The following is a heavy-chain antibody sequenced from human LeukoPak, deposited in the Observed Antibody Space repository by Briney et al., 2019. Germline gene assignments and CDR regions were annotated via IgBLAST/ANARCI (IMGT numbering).Heavy chain of an antibody. D-gene: IGHD5-12*01. CDR1: GFTFSDYY. V-gene: IGHV3-11*01. Sequence: GGSLRLSCAASGFTFSDYYMSWIRQAPGKGLEWVSYISSSGSTIYYADSVKGRFTISRDNAKNSLYLQMNSLRAEDTAVYYCARDKPAEGWLQPPLDYWGQGTLVTVSS. CDR3: ARDKPAEGWLQPPLDY. J-gene: IGHJ4*02. CDR2: ISSSGSTI.